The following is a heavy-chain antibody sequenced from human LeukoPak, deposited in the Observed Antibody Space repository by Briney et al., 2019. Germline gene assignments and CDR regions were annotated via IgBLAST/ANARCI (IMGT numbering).Heavy chain of an antibody. CDR3: TTILDCSHAFDI. J-gene: IGHJ3*02. Sequence: GGSLRLSCVASGFTFSNAWMNWVRQAPGKGLEWVGSIKTKTDSWTTDYAASVKVTFTISRDNSKNTLYLQMNSLKTEDTAVYYCTTILDCSHAFDIWGQGTRVTVSS. D-gene: IGHD3/OR15-3a*01. CDR2: IKTKTDSWTT. CDR1: GFTFSNAW. V-gene: IGHV3-15*01.